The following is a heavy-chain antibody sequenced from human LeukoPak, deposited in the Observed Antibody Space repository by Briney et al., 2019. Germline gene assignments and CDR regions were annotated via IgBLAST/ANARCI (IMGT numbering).Heavy chain of an antibody. V-gene: IGHV1-69*05. J-gene: IGHJ4*02. D-gene: IGHD6-13*01. CDR2: IIPIFGIA. CDR3: ARDPIAAAGNFDY. Sequence: SVKVSCKASGGTFSSYAISWVRQAPGQGLEWMGRIIPIFGIANYAQKFQGRVTITTDESTSTAYMELSSLRSEDTAVYYCARDPIAAAGNFDYWGQGTLVTVSS. CDR1: GGTFSSYA.